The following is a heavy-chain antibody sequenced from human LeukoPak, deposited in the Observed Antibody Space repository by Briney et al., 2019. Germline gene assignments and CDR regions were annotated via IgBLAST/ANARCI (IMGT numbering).Heavy chain of an antibody. Sequence: ASVKVSCKASGYTFTSYGINWVRQAPGQGLEWMGWISAYNSNTHYAQKLQGRVTMTEDTSTDTAYMELSSLRSEDTAVYYCATGITMIVVVRGALFDYWGQGTLVTVSS. D-gene: IGHD3-22*01. CDR2: ISAYNSNT. CDR3: ATGITMIVVVRGALFDY. CDR1: GYTFTSYG. V-gene: IGHV1-18*01. J-gene: IGHJ4*02.